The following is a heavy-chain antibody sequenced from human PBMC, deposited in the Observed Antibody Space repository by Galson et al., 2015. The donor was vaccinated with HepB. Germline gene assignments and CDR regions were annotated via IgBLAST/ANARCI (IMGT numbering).Heavy chain of an antibody. Sequence: SLRLSCAASGFTFSSYAMSWVRQAPGKGLEWVSAISGSGGSTYYADSVKGRFTISRDNSKNTLYLQMNSLRAEDTAVYYCAKGVRYQLLSGDYYYGMDVWGQGTTVTVSS. V-gene: IGHV3-23*01. CDR2: ISGSGGST. J-gene: IGHJ6*02. D-gene: IGHD2-2*01. CDR3: AKGVRYQLLSGDYYYGMDV. CDR1: GFTFSSYA.